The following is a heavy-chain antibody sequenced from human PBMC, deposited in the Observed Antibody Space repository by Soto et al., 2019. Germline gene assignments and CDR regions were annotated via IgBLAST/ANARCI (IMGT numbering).Heavy chain of an antibody. V-gene: IGHV3-7*04. CDR1: GFTFSSYW. CDR3: ARGGSVPAAAEDFDY. D-gene: IGHD2-2*01. CDR2: IKQDGSEK. Sequence: PGGSLRLSCAASGFTFSSYWMSWVRQAPGKGLEWVANIKQDGSEKYYVDSVKGRFTISRDNAKNSLYLQMNSLRAEDTAVYYCARGGSVPAAAEDFDYWGQGTLVTVSS. J-gene: IGHJ4*02.